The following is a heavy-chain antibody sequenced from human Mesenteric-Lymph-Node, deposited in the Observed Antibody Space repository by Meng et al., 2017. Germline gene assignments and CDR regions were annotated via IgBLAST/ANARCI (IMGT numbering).Heavy chain of an antibody. V-gene: IGHV1-2*06. Sequence: QLQLVQSGDEVKEPGASVKVSCKASGYTFTASSLNWVRQAPGQGLEWMGRISPHSGGTDYAQNFQGRVTLTRDTSISTAYMQMSGLTSDDTAVYYCARDPGLDRWGRGTLVTVSS. J-gene: IGHJ5*02. CDR1: GYTFTASS. CDR3: ARDPGLDR. CDR2: ISPHSGGT.